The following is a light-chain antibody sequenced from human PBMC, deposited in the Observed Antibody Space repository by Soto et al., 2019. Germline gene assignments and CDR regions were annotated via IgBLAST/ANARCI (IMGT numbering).Light chain of an antibody. Sequence: EIVLTQSPATLSLSPGERATLSCRASQSVSRYLAWYQQKPGQAPRLLIYDASNRATGVPARFSASGSGTEFTLTISSLQSEDFAVYYCQQYNNWPPSWTFGQGTKVDI. J-gene: IGKJ1*01. CDR3: QQYNNWPPSWT. CDR1: QSVSRY. CDR2: DAS. V-gene: IGKV3-11*01.